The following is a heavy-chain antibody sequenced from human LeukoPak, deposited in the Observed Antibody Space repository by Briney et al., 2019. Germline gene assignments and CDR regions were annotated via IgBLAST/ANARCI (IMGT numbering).Heavy chain of an antibody. Sequence: ASVTVSCKASGYTFTSYAMHWVRQAPGQRLEWMGWINAGNGNTKYSQKFQGRVTITRDTSASTAYMELSSLRSEDTAVYYCARSTMIVVVPTYNWFDPWGQGTLVTVSS. CDR3: ARSTMIVVVPTYNWFDP. V-gene: IGHV1-3*01. CDR2: INAGNGNT. J-gene: IGHJ5*02. D-gene: IGHD3-22*01. CDR1: GYTFTSYA.